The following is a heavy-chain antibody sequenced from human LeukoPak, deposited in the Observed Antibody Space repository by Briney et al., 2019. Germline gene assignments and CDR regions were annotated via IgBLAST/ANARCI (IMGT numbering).Heavy chain of an antibody. Sequence: SGTLALTWNVSGDCISIYYWSWILKPTGKGLEWIGYIYTSGSTNYNPSLKSRVTISVDTSKNQFSLKLSSVTAADTAVYYCARHFSSPYYYYYMDVWGKGTTVTVSS. D-gene: IGHD3-3*02. CDR2: IYTSGST. CDR3: ARHFSSPYYYYYMDV. CDR1: GDCISIYY. V-gene: IGHV4-4*09. J-gene: IGHJ6*03.